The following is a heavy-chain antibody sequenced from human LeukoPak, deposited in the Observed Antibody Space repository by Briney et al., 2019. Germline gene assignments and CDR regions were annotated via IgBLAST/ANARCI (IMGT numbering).Heavy chain of an antibody. CDR2: IRYDGTNK. J-gene: IGHJ6*03. D-gene: IGHD6-13*01. V-gene: IGHV3-30*02. CDR1: GFTFKTYG. CDR3: AKDSGSSWTRNYYYYMDV. Sequence: GGSLRLSCAASGFTFKTYGLHWVRQAPGKGLEWVAFIRYDGTNKYYADSVKGRFTISRDNAKNSLYLQMNSLRAEDTALYYCAKDSGSSWTRNYYYYMDVWGKGTTVTISS.